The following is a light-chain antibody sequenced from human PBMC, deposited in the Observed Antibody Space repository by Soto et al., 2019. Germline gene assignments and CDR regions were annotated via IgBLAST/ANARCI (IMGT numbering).Light chain of an antibody. CDR3: QQYESYPMT. J-gene: IGKJ4*01. Sequence: DSQMTQSPSTLSASVGDRVTITCRASQSISSWLAWYQQKPGKAPKLLISKASTLQSGVPPRFSGSGSGTEFTLTISSLQPDDFATYYCQQYESYPMTFGGGTKVEIK. CDR1: QSISSW. V-gene: IGKV1-5*03. CDR2: KAS.